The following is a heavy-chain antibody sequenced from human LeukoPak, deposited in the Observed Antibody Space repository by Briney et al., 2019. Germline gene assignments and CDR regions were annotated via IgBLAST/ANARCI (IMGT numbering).Heavy chain of an antibody. CDR2: IYPGDSDT. D-gene: IGHD7-27*01. Sequence: GESLKISCKGSGYSFTRYWIGWVRQMPGNGVEWMEIIYPGDSDTRYSPSFQGQVTISADKSISTAYLQWSSLKASDTAMYYCARGPLGITYYMDVWGKGTTVTVSS. J-gene: IGHJ6*03. V-gene: IGHV5-51*01. CDR1: GYSFTRYW. CDR3: ARGPLGITYYMDV.